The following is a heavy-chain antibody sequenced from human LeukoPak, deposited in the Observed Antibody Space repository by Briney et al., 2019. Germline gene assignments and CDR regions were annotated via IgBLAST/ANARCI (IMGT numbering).Heavy chain of an antibody. CDR2: FDPEDGET. CDR3: ATDRWELYYFDY. V-gene: IGHV1-24*01. Sequence: ASVKVSCKVSGYTLTELSMHWVRQAPGKGLEWVGGFDPEDGETIYAQKFQGRVTMTEDTSTDTAYMELSSLRSEDTAVYYCATDRWELYYFDYWGQGTLVTVSS. D-gene: IGHD1-26*01. J-gene: IGHJ4*02. CDR1: GYTLTELS.